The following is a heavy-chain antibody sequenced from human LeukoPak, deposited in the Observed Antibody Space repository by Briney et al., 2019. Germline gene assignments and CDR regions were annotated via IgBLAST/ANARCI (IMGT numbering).Heavy chain of an antibody. CDR2: ISYDGSNK. CDR1: GFTFSSYG. CDR3: APTTFLAAAGTNYWFDP. J-gene: IGHJ5*02. D-gene: IGHD6-13*01. V-gene: IGHV3-30*03. Sequence: QPGGSLRLSCAASGFTFSSYGMHWVRQAPGKGLEWVAVISYDGSNKYYADSVKGRFTISRDNSKNTLYLQMNSLRAEDTAVYYCAPTTFLAAAGTNYWFDPWGQGTLVTVSS.